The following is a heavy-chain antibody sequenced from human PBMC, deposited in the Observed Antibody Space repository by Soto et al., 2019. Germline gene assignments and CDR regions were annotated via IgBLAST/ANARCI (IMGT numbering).Heavy chain of an antibody. CDR2: ISYDGSNK. CDR1: GFTFSSYA. D-gene: IGHD3-3*01. CDR3: ARGEYDFWSGYLMDV. V-gene: IGHV3-30-3*01. Sequence: QVQLVESGGGVVQPGRSLRLSCAASGFTFSSYAMHWVRQATGKGLEWVAVISYDGSNKYYADSVKGRFTISRDNSKNTLYLQMNSLRAEDTAVYYCARGEYDFWSGYLMDVWGQGTTVTVSS. J-gene: IGHJ6*02.